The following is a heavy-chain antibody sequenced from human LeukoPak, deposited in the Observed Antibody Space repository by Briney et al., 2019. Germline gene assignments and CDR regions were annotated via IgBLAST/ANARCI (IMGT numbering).Heavy chain of an antibody. CDR2: IYSTGTT. V-gene: IGHV4-4*09. J-gene: IGHJ6*03. Sequence: SETLSLTCTVSGGTISGYFWSWIWQPPSKGPEGIGYIYSTGTTNYSPSLSSRVTISVDTSKNQLSLNLRFVTATDTAVYHCARHNPPPTGFCSGTSCFMSGSQYFYMDVWGKGSSVTVS. CDR3: ARHNPPPTGFCSGTSCFMSGSQYFYMDV. CDR1: GGTISGYF. D-gene: IGHD2-2*01.